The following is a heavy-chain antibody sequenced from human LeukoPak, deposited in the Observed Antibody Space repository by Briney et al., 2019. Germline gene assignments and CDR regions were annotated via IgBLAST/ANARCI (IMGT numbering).Heavy chain of an antibody. CDR3: ARSEVVAFDY. CDR2: IYSGGST. D-gene: IGHD3-22*01. Sequence: GGSLRLSCAASGFIVSSNYMSWVRQAPGKGLEWVSVIYSGGSTYYADSVKGRFTISRDNSQNTLYLQMNSLRAEDTAVYYCARSEVVAFDYWGQGTLVTVSS. CDR1: GFIVSSNY. J-gene: IGHJ4*02. V-gene: IGHV3-66*01.